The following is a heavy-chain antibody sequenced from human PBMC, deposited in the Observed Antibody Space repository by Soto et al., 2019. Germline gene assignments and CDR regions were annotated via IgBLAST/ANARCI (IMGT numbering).Heavy chain of an antibody. CDR1: GDSISGTSHY. CDR2: IYYSGTA. V-gene: IGHV4-39*01. CDR3: AIHGGWEVHYYYNWFVP. Sequence: SETLSLTCPVSGDSISGTSHYWAWIRQPPGKGLDLIGGIYYSGTAYYNPSLKSRVTISVDTSKNQFSLRLSSVTAADTAVYFCAIHGGWEVHYYYNWFVPGCQGTLVNVSS. J-gene: IGHJ5*02. D-gene: IGHD1-26*01.